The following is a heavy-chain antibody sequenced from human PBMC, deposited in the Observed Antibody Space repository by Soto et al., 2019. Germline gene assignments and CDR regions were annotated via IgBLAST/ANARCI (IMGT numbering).Heavy chain of an antibody. D-gene: IGHD6-19*01. Sequence: GASVKVSCKASGGTFSSYAISWVRQAPGQGLEWMGGIIPIFGTANYAQKFQGRVTITADESTSTAYMELSSLRSEDTAVYYCARRAAVAGTAGFDPWGQGTLVTVSS. CDR2: IIPIFGTA. J-gene: IGHJ5*02. V-gene: IGHV1-69*13. CDR1: GGTFSSYA. CDR3: ARRAAVAGTAGFDP.